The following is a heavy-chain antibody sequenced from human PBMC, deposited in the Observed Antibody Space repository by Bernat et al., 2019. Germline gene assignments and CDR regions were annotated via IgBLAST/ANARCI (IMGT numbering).Heavy chain of an antibody. D-gene: IGHD3-3*01. Sequence: QVQLVQSGAEVKKPGSSVKVSCKASGGTFSSYAISWVRQAPGQGLEWMGGIIPIFGTANYAQKFQGRVTITADESTSTAYMELSSLRSEDTAVYYCARKKGPSIFGVVIPFDYWGQGTLVTVSS. CDR2: IIPIFGTA. CDR1: GGTFSSYA. CDR3: ARKKGPSIFGVVIPFDY. J-gene: IGHJ4*02. V-gene: IGHV1-69*01.